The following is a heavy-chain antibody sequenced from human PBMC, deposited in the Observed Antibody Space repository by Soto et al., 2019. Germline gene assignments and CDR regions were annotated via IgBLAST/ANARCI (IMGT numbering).Heavy chain of an antibody. CDR1: GGTFSSYA. CDR3: TTDVEYYYDSSGSRDY. Sequence: SVKVSCKASGGTFSSYAIDWVRQAPGQGLEWMGGIIPLFGTTNYAQKLQGRVKLTADESTRTAYMELSTLTSEDTAVYYCTTDVEYYYDSSGSRDYWGQGTLVTVSS. J-gene: IGHJ4*02. CDR2: IIPLFGTT. V-gene: IGHV1-69*13. D-gene: IGHD3-22*01.